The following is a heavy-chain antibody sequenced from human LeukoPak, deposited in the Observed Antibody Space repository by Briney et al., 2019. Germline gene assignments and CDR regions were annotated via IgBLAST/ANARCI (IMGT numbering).Heavy chain of an antibody. CDR3: AKDSSPHCSSTSCYYGDY. Sequence: GGSLRLSCAASGFTFSSYAMSWVRQAPGKGLEWVSAISGSGSSTYYADSVKGRFTISRDNSKNTLYLQMNSLRAEDTAVYYCAKDSSPHCSSTSCYYGDYWGQGTLVTVSS. CDR1: GFTFSSYA. CDR2: ISGSGSST. V-gene: IGHV3-23*01. J-gene: IGHJ4*02. D-gene: IGHD2-2*01.